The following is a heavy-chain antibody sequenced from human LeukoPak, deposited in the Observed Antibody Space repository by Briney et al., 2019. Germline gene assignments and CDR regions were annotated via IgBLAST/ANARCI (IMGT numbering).Heavy chain of an antibody. CDR3: ARMKRGVYYFDY. V-gene: IGHV4-31*03. Sequence: PSETLSLTCTVSGGSISSGGYYWSWLRQHPGKGLEWIGYIYYSGSTYYNPSLKSRVTISVDTSKNQFSLKLSSVTAADTAVYYCARMKRGVYYFDYWGQGTLVTVSS. J-gene: IGHJ4*02. CDR1: GGSISSGGYY. D-gene: IGHD6-13*01. CDR2: IYYSGST.